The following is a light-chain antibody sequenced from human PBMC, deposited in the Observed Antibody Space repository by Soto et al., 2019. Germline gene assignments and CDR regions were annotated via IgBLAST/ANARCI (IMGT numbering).Light chain of an antibody. CDR2: AAS. CDR3: QFYNTAHTWT. J-gene: IGKJ1*01. V-gene: IGKV1-27*01. Sequence: DIQMTQSPSSLSASVGDRVTITCRASQGITNYLAWYQQKPGKVPKLLIYAASSLQSGVPSRFSGSGSGTDFTLTITGLQPEDVATYYCQFYNTAHTWTFRQGIKVEIK. CDR1: QGITNY.